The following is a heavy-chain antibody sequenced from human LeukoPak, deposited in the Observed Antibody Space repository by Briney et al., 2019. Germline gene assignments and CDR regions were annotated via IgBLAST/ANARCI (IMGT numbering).Heavy chain of an antibody. CDR1: GGSFSGYY. Sequence: SETLSLTCAVYGGSFSGYYWSWLRQPPGKGLEWIGEINHSGSTNYNPSLKSRVTISVDTSKNQFSLKLSSVTAADTAVYYCARGLFTYYDYVWGSPRGSYYFDYWGQGTLVTVSS. CDR3: ARGLFTYYDYVWGSPRGSYYFDY. CDR2: INHSGST. V-gene: IGHV4-34*01. D-gene: IGHD3-16*01. J-gene: IGHJ4*02.